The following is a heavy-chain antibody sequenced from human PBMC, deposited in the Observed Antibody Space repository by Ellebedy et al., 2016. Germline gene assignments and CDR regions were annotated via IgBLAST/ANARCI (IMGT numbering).Heavy chain of an antibody. CDR1: GCTFTGYY. CDR3: ARARPGGLLASYWYFDL. J-gene: IGHJ2*01. CDR2: INPNSGGT. Sequence: ASVKVSXKASGCTFTGYYMHWVRQAPGQGLEWMGWINPNSGGTKYAQKFQDRVTVTRDTSISTAYMELSRLTSDDTAVYYCARARPGGLLASYWYFDLWGRGTLVTVSS. V-gene: IGHV1-2*02. D-gene: IGHD2-15*01.